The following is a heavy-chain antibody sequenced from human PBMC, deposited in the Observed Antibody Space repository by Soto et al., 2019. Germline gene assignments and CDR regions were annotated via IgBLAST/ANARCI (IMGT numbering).Heavy chain of an antibody. CDR1: GYSYIIYA. CDR3: ASTTGTYALEI. V-gene: IGHV1-3*01. Sequence: GASVKVSCKASGYSYIIYAIHCVLQSPGQWLEWMGCINADDDGTKYSQKFQGRITITRDTHASTIYLELSSLTSEDTAIYYCASTTGTYALEIWGQGTPVTVSS. D-gene: IGHD1-1*01. J-gene: IGHJ4*02. CDR2: INADDDGT.